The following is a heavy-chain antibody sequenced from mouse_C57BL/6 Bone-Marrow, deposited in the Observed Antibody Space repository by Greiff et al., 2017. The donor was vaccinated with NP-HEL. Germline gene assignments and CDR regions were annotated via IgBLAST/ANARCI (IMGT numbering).Heavy chain of an antibody. CDR2: IYPGDGDT. D-gene: IGHD1-1*01. J-gene: IGHJ3*01. V-gene: IGHV1-82*01. CDR3: DRFSYYGSSDGWFAY. Sequence: VQLQQSGPELVKPGASVKISCKASGYAFSSSWMNWVKQRPGKGLEWIGRIYPGDGDTNYNGKFKGKATLTADKSSSTAYLQLSSLTSADSAVYFCDRFSYYGSSDGWFAYWGQGTLVTVSA. CDR1: GYAFSSSW.